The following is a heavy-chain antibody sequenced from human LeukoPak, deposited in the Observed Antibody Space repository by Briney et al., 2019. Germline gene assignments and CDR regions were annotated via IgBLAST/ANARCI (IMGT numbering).Heavy chain of an antibody. CDR3: AAYHVSHSESGY. CDR2: ISFDGSNK. Sequence: GGSLRLSCAASGFTFDDYAMHWVRQAPGKGLEWVTEISFDGSNKHYVDSVKGRFTISRDNSKDTLYLQMNSLSAEDTAVYYCAAYHVSHSESGYWGQGTLVTVSS. J-gene: IGHJ4*02. V-gene: IGHV3-30*03. D-gene: IGHD1-14*01. CDR1: GFTFDDYA.